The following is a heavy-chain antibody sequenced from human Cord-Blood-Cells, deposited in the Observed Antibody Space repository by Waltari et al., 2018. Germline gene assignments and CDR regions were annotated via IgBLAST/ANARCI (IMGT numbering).Heavy chain of an antibody. D-gene: IGHD2-15*01. Sequence: QVQLVQSGAEVKKPGASVKVSCKASGYPFPRHYLHWVPQPPGQGLEWMGWINPNSGGTNYAQKFQGRVTMTRDTSISTAYMELSRLRSDDTAVYYCARSFYCSGGSCYDAFDIWGQGTMVTVSS. V-gene: IGHV1-2*02. CDR1: GYPFPRHY. CDR3: ARSFYCSGGSCYDAFDI. CDR2: INPNSGGT. J-gene: IGHJ3*02.